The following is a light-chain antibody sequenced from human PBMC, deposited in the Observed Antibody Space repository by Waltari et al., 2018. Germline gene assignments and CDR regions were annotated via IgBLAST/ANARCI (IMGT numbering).Light chain of an antibody. CDR3: QQYNSWPLT. V-gene: IGKV3-15*01. CDR1: QSVRTA. J-gene: IGKJ4*01. CDR2: GVS. Sequence: EIVMTQSPAALSLSPGERVTLSCRASQSVRTALAWYQQKPGQAPRLLIYGVSTRAAGIPAGFSGSGSGTDFTLTITSLQSEDSAVYYCQQYNSWPLTFGGGTKVEIK.